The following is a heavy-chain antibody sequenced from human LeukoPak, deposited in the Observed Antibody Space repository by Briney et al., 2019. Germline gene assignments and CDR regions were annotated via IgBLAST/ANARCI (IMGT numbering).Heavy chain of an antibody. Sequence: SETLSLTCTVSGGSISSSSYYWGWIRQPPGKGLEWIGSIYYSGSTYYNPSLKSRVTISVDTSKNQFSLKLSSVTAADTAVYYCARLFAHARSYSGYMDVWGKGTTVTVSS. V-gene: IGHV4-39*01. CDR1: GGSISSSSYY. J-gene: IGHJ6*03. D-gene: IGHD1-26*01. CDR2: IYYSGST. CDR3: ARLFAHARSYSGYMDV.